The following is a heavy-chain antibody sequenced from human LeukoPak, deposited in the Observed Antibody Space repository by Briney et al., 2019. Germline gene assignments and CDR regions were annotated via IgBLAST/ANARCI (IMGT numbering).Heavy chain of an antibody. V-gene: IGHV4-59*08. CDR2: IYYSGST. J-gene: IGHJ6*02. Sequence: SSETLSLTCTVSGGSISSYYWSWIRQPPGKGLEWIGYIYYSGSTNYNPSLKSRVTISVDTSKNQFSLKLSSVTAADTAVYYCARHVGTTLPQLSMDVWGQGITVTVSS. D-gene: IGHD6-13*01. CDR1: GGSISSYY. CDR3: ARHVGTTLPQLSMDV.